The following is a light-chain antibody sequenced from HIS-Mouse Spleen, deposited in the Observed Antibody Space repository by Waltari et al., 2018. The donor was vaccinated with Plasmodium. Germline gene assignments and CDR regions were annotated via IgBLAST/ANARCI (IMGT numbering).Light chain of an antibody. CDR1: QGISSY. CDR3: QQYYSYPFT. J-gene: IGKJ3*01. Sequence: IRMTQSPSSFSASTGDRVTITCRARQGISSYLAWYQQKPGKAPKLLIYAASTLQSGVPARFSGSGSGTDFTLTISCLQSEDFATYYCQQYYSYPFTFGPGTKVDIK. CDR2: AAS. V-gene: IGKV1-8*01.